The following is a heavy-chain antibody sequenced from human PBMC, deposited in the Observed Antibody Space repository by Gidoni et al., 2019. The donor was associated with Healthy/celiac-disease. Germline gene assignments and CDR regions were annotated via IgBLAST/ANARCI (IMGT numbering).Heavy chain of an antibody. V-gene: IGHV1-3*01. D-gene: IGHD6-19*01. CDR3: ARVAVASYAFDI. CDR1: GYTFTSYA. J-gene: IGHJ3*02. CDR2: INAGNGNT. Sequence: QVQLVPSGAAVQKPGASVKVSCKASGYTFTSYAMHWVRQAPGQRLEWMGWINAGNGNTKYSQKFQSRVTITRDTSASTAYMELSSMRSEDTAVYYCARVAVASYAFDIWGQGTMVTVSS.